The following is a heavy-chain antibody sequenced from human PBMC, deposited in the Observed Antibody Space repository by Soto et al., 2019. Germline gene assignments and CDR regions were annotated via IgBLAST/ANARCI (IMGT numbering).Heavy chain of an antibody. CDR3: ARHLGHYYYMDV. J-gene: IGHJ6*03. Sequence: SLTMSLTCPVAGGTSISSSYYWGWKRQPPGKGLEWIGSIYYSGSTYYNPSLKSRVTISVDTSKNQFSLKLSSVTAADTAEYYCARHLGHYYYMDVWGKGTTVTVSS. V-gene: IGHV4-39*01. CDR2: IYYSGST. CDR1: GGTSISSSYY.